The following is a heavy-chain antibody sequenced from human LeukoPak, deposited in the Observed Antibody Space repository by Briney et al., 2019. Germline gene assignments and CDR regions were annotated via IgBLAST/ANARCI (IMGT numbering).Heavy chain of an antibody. V-gene: IGHV1-2*06. CDR2: INPNSGGT. CDR3: ARDPGEGYFDY. CDR1: GYTFTGYY. Sequence: GASVKASCKASGYTFTGYYMHWVRQAPVQGLKWMGRINPNSGGTNYEQKFQGRVTMTRDTSISTAYMEPGRLRSDDTAVYYCARDPGEGYFDYWGQGALVTVSS. J-gene: IGHJ4*02. D-gene: IGHD3-10*01.